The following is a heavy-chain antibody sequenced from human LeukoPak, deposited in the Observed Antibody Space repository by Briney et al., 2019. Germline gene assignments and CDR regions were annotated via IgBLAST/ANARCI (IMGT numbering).Heavy chain of an antibody. CDR3: ARAFGEFSPLY. J-gene: IGHJ4*02. D-gene: IGHD3-10*01. Sequence: QAGGSLRLSCAAPGFTFSSYGMHWVRQAPGKGLEWVAVIWYDGSNKYYADSVKGRFSISRDNSKNTLYLQVNSLRAEDTAVYYCARAFGEFSPLYWGQGTLVTVSS. V-gene: IGHV3-33*01. CDR2: IWYDGSNK. CDR1: GFTFSSYG.